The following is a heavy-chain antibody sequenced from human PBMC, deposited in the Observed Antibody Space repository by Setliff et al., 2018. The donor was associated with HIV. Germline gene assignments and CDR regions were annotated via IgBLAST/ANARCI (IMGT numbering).Heavy chain of an antibody. CDR2: IIPIFGTT. CDR1: GGTFSSYP. V-gene: IGHV1-69*13. D-gene: IGHD3-22*01. CDR3: ARGRNYDSSGYGDYYYYMDV. J-gene: IGHJ6*03. Sequence: ASVKVSCKASGGTFSSYPISWVRQAPGQGLEWMGGIIPIFGTTHYAQKFQGRVTVTADESTSTAYMQLSSLRSDDTAVYYCARGRNYDSSGYGDYYYYMDVWGKGTTVTVSS.